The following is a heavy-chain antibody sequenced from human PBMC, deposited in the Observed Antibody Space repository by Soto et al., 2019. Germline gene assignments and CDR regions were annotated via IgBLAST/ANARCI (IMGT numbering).Heavy chain of an antibody. CDR1: GFTCSSYS. Sequence: RRLSCAASGFTCSSYSMNWVRQAAGEALEWGASISTSRRDIYYGDSVKGRFTISRDNDKNSLYRQMNSLRVEDTAGYYCASNPLGIRAAGTPPNIVWGQGTTVTVSS. CDR2: ISTSRRDI. J-gene: IGHJ6*02. CDR3: ASNPLGIRAAGTPPNIV. D-gene: IGHD6-13*01. V-gene: IGHV3-21*01.